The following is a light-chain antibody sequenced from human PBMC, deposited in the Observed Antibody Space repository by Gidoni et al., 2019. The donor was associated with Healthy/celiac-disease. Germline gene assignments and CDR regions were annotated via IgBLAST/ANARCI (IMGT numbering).Light chain of an antibody. Sequence: QSALTQPASVSGSPGQSITISCTGTSSDVGSYNLVSCYQQHPGKAPKLMIYEGRKRPSGVSNRFSGSKSGNTASLTISGLQAEDEADYYCCSYAGSSTFSYVFGTGTKVTVL. J-gene: IGLJ1*01. CDR2: EGR. CDR3: CSYAGSSTFSYV. CDR1: SSDVGSYNL. V-gene: IGLV2-23*03.